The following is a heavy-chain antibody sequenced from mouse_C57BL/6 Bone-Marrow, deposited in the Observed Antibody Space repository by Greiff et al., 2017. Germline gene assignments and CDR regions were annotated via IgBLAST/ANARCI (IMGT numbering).Heavy chain of an antibody. D-gene: IGHD5-1*01. CDR2: IDPSDSYT. CDR3: ARWSNYVGY. V-gene: IGHV1-50*01. J-gene: IGHJ2*01. CDR1: GYTFTSYW. Sequence: QVQLKQPGAELVKPGASVKLSCKASGYTFTSYWMQWVKQRPVQGLEWIGDIDPSDSYTHYNQKFKGKATLTVDTSSSAAYMQLSSLTSEDSAVYYCARWSNYVGYWGQGTTLTVSS.